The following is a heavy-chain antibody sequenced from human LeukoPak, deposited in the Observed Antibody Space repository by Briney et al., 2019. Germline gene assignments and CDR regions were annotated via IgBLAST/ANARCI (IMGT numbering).Heavy chain of an antibody. Sequence: EGSLRLSCAASGFTFSSYVMSWVRQAPGKGLEWVSAINGRGPTTYYADSVKGRFTISRDSSKNTLYLQKNSLRAEDTAVYYCAKGDGWYYYFENWGQGTLVTVSS. CDR2: INGRGPTT. CDR3: AKGDGWYYYFEN. CDR1: GFTFSSYV. D-gene: IGHD6-19*01. V-gene: IGHV3-23*01. J-gene: IGHJ4*02.